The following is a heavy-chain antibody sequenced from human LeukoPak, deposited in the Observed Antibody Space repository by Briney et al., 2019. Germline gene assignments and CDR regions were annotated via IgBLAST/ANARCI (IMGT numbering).Heavy chain of an antibody. J-gene: IGHJ2*01. CDR3: ASMATGYCSSTSCGDWYFDL. D-gene: IGHD2-2*03. CDR1: GGSISSGGYS. Sequence: TSSETLSLTCAVSGGSISSGGYSWSWIRQPPGKGLEWIGYIYHSRSTYYNPSLKSRVTISVDRSKNQFSLKLSSVTAADTAVYYCASMATGYCSSTSCGDWYFDLWGRGTLVTVSS. CDR2: IYHSRST. V-gene: IGHV4-30-2*01.